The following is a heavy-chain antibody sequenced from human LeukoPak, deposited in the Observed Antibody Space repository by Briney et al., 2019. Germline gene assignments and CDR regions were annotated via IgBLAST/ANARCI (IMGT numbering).Heavy chain of an antibody. J-gene: IGHJ5*02. V-gene: IGHV3-11*01. CDR2: ISSSGSTI. CDR1: GFTFSDYY. CDR3: ARDQRPYNWFDP. Sequence: GGSLRLSCAASGFTFSDYYMSWIRQAPGKGLEWVSYISSSGSTIYYADSVEGRFTISRDNAKNSLYLQMDSLRAEDTAVYYCARDQRPYNWFDPWGQGTLVTVSS.